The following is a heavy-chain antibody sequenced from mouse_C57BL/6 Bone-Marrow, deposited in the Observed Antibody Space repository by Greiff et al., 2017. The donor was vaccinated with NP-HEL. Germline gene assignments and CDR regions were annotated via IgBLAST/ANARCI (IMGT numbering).Heavy chain of an antibody. V-gene: IGHV6-6*01. D-gene: IGHD2-4*01. Sequence: EVKVEESGGGLVQPGGSMKLSCAASGFTFSDAWMDWVRQSPEKGLEWVAEIRNKANNHATYYAESVKGRFTISRDDSKSSVYLQMNSLRAEDTGIYYCTRLDDYDAEMDYWGQGTSVTVSS. CDR2: IRNKANNHAT. CDR3: TRLDDYDAEMDY. CDR1: GFTFSDAW. J-gene: IGHJ4*01.